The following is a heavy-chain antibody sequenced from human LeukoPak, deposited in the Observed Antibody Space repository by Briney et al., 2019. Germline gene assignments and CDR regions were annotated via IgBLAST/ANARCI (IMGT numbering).Heavy chain of an antibody. CDR3: AKRSSSSSGYFDY. J-gene: IGHJ4*02. CDR1: GFTFSSYA. Sequence: GGSLRLSCAASGFTFSSYAMSWVCQSPGKGLEWVSTLSGSGGSTYYADSVKGRFTISRDDSKNTLFLQMNSLRAEDTAVYFCAKRSSSSSGYFDYWGQGALVTVSS. V-gene: IGHV3-23*01. CDR2: LSGSGGST. D-gene: IGHD6-6*01.